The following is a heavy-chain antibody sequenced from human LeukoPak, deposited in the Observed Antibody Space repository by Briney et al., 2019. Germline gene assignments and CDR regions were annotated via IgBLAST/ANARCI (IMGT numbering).Heavy chain of an antibody. V-gene: IGHV1-18*01. CDR1: GYTFTSYG. CDR2: ISAYNGNT. J-gene: IGHJ6*03. Sequence: ASVKVSCKASGYTFTSYGISWVRQAPGQGLEWMGWISAYNGNTNYAQKLQGRVTMTTDTSTSTAYMELRSLRSDDTAVYYCARTSEGLVRGEWLSSNYMDVWGKGTTVTVSS. CDR3: ARTSEGLVRGEWLSSNYMDV. D-gene: IGHD3-3*01.